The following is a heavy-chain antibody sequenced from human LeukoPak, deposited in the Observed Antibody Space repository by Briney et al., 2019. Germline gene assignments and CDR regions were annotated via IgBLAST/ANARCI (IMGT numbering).Heavy chain of an antibody. D-gene: IGHD3-3*01. CDR1: GGSSSSGGYS. CDR3: ARGYDFPYYFDY. CDR2: IYHSGST. Sequence: SQTLSLTCAVSGGSSSSGGYSWSWIRQPPGKGLEWIGYIYHSGSTYYNPSLKSRVTISVDRSKNQFSLKLSSVTAADTAVYYCARGYDFPYYFDYWGQGTLVTVSS. J-gene: IGHJ4*02. V-gene: IGHV4-30-2*01.